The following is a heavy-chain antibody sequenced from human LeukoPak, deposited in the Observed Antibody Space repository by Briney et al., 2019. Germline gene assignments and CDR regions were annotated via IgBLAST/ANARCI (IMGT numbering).Heavy chain of an antibody. J-gene: IGHJ4*02. V-gene: IGHV3-7*01. D-gene: IGHD5/OR15-5a*01. Sequence: GGSLRLSCVGCGFTFGSYSMTWIREAPGKGLEWVANIKPDGSEIHYVGSVEGRSTISRDNAKNSVYLQMNSLSAEDTALYYCARAVLPDNSVYRPFDYWGQGTLVTVSS. CDR3: ARAVLPDNSVYRPFDY. CDR1: GFTFGSYS. CDR2: IKPDGSEI.